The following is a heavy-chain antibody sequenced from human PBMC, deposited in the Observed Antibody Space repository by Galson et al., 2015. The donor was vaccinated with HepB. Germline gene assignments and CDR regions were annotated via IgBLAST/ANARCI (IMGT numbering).Heavy chain of an antibody. CDR2: IRSKAYSYAT. CDR3: TRLADFSGYSSS. Sequence: SLRLSCAGSGFTFSGPAIHWVRQTSGKGLEWVGRIRSKAYSYATAYAASVKGRFTISRDDSKNTAYLHMKSLKTEDTAVYYCTRLADFSGYSSSWGQGTLVTVSS. D-gene: IGHD6-13*01. CDR1: GFTFSGPA. J-gene: IGHJ4*02. V-gene: IGHV3-73*01.